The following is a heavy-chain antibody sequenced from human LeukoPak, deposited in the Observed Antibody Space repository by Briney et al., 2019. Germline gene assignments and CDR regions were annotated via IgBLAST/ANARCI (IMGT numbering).Heavy chain of an antibody. J-gene: IGHJ6*04. D-gene: IGHD3-10*01. CDR1: GGTFSSYA. Sequence: GSSVKASCKASGGTFSSYAISWVRQAPGQGLEWMGGIIPIFGTANYAQKFQGRVTITADKSTSTAYMELSSLRSEDTAVYYCARADTMVRGVNQPYYYGMDVWGKGTTVTVSS. CDR2: IIPIFGTA. V-gene: IGHV1-69*06. CDR3: ARADTMVRGVNQPYYYGMDV.